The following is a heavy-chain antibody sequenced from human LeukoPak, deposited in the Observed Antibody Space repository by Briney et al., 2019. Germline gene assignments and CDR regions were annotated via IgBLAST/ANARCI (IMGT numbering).Heavy chain of an antibody. Sequence: GASVKVSCKASGYTFTSYDINWVRQATGQGLEWMGWMNPNSGNTGYAQKFQGRVTMTRNTSISTAYMELSSLRSEDTAVYYCARDLAVAGTSSLDYRGQGTLVTVSS. V-gene: IGHV1-8*01. CDR3: ARDLAVAGTSSLDY. D-gene: IGHD6-19*01. J-gene: IGHJ4*02. CDR2: MNPNSGNT. CDR1: GYTFTSYD.